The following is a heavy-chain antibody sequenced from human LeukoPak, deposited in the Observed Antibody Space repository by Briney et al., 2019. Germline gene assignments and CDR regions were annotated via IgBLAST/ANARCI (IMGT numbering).Heavy chain of an antibody. CDR1: GFTFSNYA. CDR2: VSGNGINT. V-gene: IGHV3-23*01. CDR3: AKGGGYSLHYFNY. J-gene: IGHJ4*02. Sequence: GGSLRLSCAASGFTFSNYAMTWVRQAPGKGLEWISAVSGNGINTFYADSVKGRFTISRDNSEKTLYLQMNSLRAEDTAVYYCAKGGGYSLHYFNYWGQGTLVTVS. D-gene: IGHD3-22*01.